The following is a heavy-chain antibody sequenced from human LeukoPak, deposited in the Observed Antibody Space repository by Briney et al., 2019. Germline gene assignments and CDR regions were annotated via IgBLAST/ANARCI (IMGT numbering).Heavy chain of an antibody. CDR2: IYSGGST. V-gene: IGHV3-53*04. CDR3: ARDLGSYGSGGYYVQDYGMDV. Sequence: GGSLRLSCAASGFTVSSNYMSWVRQAPGKGLEWVSVIYSGGSTYYADSVKGRFTISRHNSKNTLYLQMNSLRAEDTAVYYCARDLGSYGSGGYYVQDYGMDVWGQGTTVTVSS. D-gene: IGHD3-10*01. CDR1: GFTVSSNY. J-gene: IGHJ6*02.